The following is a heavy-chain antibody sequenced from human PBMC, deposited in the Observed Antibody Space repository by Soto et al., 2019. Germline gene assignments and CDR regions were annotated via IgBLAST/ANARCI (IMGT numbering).Heavy chain of an antibody. Sequence: EVQLVESGGGLVQPGGSLRLSCAATGFNFSTYWMHWARQGPGKGLVWVSRISTDGSSTTYADSVKGGFTISRDNAKNTLYLQMNSLRAEDTAVYYCARATGSNHTFDYFGQGSLITVSS. CDR1: GFNFSTYW. CDR3: ARATGSNHTFDY. CDR2: ISTDGSST. D-gene: IGHD2-2*01. V-gene: IGHV3-74*01. J-gene: IGHJ4*02.